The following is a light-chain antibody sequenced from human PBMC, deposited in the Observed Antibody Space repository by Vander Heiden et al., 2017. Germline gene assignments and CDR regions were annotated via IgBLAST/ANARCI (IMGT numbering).Light chain of an antibody. V-gene: IGKV4-1*01. CDR2: GAS. CDR1: QTVLYSSNNKNY. Sequence: DIMMPQSPYSLAASLGERATINCKSSQTVLYSSNNKNYLAWYQQKPGQPPKLLIYGASTRESGVPDRFSGSGSGTDFTLTISSLQAEDVAVYYCQQYYSTPWTFGQGTKVEIK. J-gene: IGKJ1*01. CDR3: QQYYSTPWT.